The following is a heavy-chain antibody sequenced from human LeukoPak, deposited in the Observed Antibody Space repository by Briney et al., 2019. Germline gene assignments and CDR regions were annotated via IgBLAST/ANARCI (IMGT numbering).Heavy chain of an antibody. CDR1: GASIRISNYY. D-gene: IGHD5-24*01. V-gene: IGHV4-39*01. CDR2: VYYTGTT. CDR3: ARRRRDGSNSAFDI. Sequence: PSETLSLTCTVSGASIRISNYYWGWIRQPPGKGLEWIASVYYTGTTYYNPSLKSRVTIFVETSKNQVSLRLSSVTAADTAVYYCARRRRDGSNSAFDIWGQGTMVTVSS. J-gene: IGHJ3*02.